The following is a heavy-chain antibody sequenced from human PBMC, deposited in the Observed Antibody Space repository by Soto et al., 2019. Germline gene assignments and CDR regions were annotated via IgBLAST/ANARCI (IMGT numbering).Heavy chain of an antibody. CDR1: GFTFSSYA. CDR3: AKDTAMDYYYGMDV. J-gene: IGHJ6*02. CDR2: ISGSGGST. V-gene: IGHV3-23*01. D-gene: IGHD5-18*01. Sequence: GGSLRLSCAASGFTFSSYAMSWVRQASGKGLEWVSAISGSGGSTYYADSVKGRFTISRDNSKNTLYLQMNSLRAEDTAVYYCAKDTAMDYYYGMDVWGQGTTVTVSS.